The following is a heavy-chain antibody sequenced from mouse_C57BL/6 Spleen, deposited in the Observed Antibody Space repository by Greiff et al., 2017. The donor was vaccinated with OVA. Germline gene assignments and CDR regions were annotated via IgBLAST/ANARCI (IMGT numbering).Heavy chain of an antibody. J-gene: IGHJ2*01. V-gene: IGHV1-52*01. CDR3: ARLEETYYFDY. CDR2: IDPSDSET. CDR1: GYTFTSYW. Sequence: QVQLQQPGAELVRPGSSVKLSCKASGYTFTSYWMHWVKQRPIQGLEWIGNIDPSDSETHYNQKFKDKATLTVDKSSSTAYMQLSSLTSEDSAVYYCARLEETYYFDYWGQGTTLTVSS.